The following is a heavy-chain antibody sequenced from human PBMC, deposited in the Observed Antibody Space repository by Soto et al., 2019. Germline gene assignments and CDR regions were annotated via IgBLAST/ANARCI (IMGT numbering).Heavy chain of an antibody. Sequence: QVQLVQSGAEVKKPGASVKVSCKASGYTFTSYGISWVRQAPGQGLEWMGWISAYNGNTNYAQKLQGRVTXTAXXSXRTAYRELRSLRSDDTAVYYCASSLLVGYGLEGESDWGQGTLVTVSS. J-gene: IGHJ4*02. CDR2: ISAYNGNT. V-gene: IGHV1-18*01. CDR1: GYTFTSYG. D-gene: IGHD5-18*01. CDR3: ASSLLVGYGLEGESD.